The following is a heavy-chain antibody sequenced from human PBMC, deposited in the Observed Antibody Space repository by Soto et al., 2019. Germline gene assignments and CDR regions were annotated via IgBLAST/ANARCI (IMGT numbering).Heavy chain of an antibody. J-gene: IGHJ3*01. D-gene: IGHD1-26*01. V-gene: IGHV1-46*01. Sequence: GASVKVSCKASGDTFSHYYMHWVRQAPGQGLEWMSIIYPTFHSPTYSENFQDRLTVTSDASTLTVYMELSSLKSEDTAVYYCARAQVSGTIEIGFSVWGQGTLVTVSS. CDR3: ARAQVSGTIEIGFSV. CDR1: GDTFSHYY. CDR2: IYPTFHSP.